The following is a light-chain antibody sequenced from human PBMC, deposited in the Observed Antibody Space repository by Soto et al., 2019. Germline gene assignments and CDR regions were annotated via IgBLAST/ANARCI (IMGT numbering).Light chain of an antibody. Sequence: EIVKTQSPAPLYLSPGEGANLSRRATQSASSYLAWYQQKPGQAPRLLIYDASKRATGNPARFSGSGSGTDFSLTISSLEPEDFAVYYCQQRSNRITCGQGTRLEIK. CDR3: QQRSNRIT. CDR2: DAS. CDR1: QSASSY. J-gene: IGKJ5*01. V-gene: IGKV3-11*01.